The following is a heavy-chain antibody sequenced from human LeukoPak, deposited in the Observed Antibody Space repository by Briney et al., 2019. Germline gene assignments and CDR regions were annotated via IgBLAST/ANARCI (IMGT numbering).Heavy chain of an antibody. CDR1: GASISSYY. Sequence: SETLSLTCTGSGASISSYYWSWIRQPPGKGLEWIGYIYYTGSTSYNPSLKSRVAISVDTSKNQFSLKLSSVTAADTAVYYCARVLIRPYFDYWGQGALVTVSS. D-gene: IGHD4-17*01. V-gene: IGHV4-59*01. CDR3: ARVLIRPYFDY. CDR2: IYYTGST. J-gene: IGHJ4*02.